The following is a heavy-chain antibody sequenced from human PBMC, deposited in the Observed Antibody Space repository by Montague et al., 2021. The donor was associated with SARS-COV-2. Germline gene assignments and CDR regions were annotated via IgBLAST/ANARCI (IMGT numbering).Heavy chain of an antibody. CDR3: VRVPYRLLFVPRYYGMDV. V-gene: IGHV4-34*01. CDR1: GGSLSGYY. D-gene: IGHD2-2*01. Sequence: SETLSLTCAVYGGSLSGYYWSWIRQPPGEGLEWIAEISHSGSTSYKPSLKSRVTISVDTSKNQFSLKLSSATAADTAVYYCVRVPYRLLFVPRYYGMDVWGQGTTVTVSS. J-gene: IGHJ6*02. CDR2: ISHSGST.